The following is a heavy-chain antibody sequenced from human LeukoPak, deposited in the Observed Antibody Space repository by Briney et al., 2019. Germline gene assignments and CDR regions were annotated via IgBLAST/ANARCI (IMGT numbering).Heavy chain of an antibody. CDR2: ISAYNGNT. CDR1: GYTFTSYY. Sequence: SVKVSCKASGYTFTSYYMHWVRQAPGQGLEWMGWISAYNGNTNYAQKLQGRVTMTTDTSTSTAYMELRSLRSDDTAVYYCARGYTSVGADIDYWGQGTLVTVSS. D-gene: IGHD1-26*01. CDR3: ARGYTSVGADIDY. J-gene: IGHJ4*02. V-gene: IGHV1-18*04.